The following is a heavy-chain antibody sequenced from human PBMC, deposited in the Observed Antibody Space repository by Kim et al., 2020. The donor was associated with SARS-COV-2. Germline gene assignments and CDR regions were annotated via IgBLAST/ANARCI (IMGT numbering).Heavy chain of an antibody. D-gene: IGHD3-22*01. V-gene: IGHV3-9*01. J-gene: IGHJ1*01. Sequence: GGSLRLSCAASGFTFDDYAMHWVRQAPGKGLEWVSGISWNSGSIGYADSVKGRFTISRDNAKNSLYLQMNSLRAEDAALYYCAKDPHYDSRKTRYFQHWGQGTLVTVSS. CDR3: AKDPHYDSRKTRYFQH. CDR1: GFTFDDYA. CDR2: ISWNSGSI.